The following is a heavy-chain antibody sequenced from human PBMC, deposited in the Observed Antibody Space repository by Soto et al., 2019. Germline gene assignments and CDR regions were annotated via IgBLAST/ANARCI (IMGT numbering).Heavy chain of an antibody. Sequence: PSDTLSLTCAVSGNSISSYYCMWIRQPPGKGRETICYLYYGRSVNYNPSQKSRDNFSTDTSTNQCSLTLCSMTAADTAVYYCALRSMAVVPEYWGQGTLVT. D-gene: IGHD3-22*01. V-gene: IGHV4-59*01. CDR1: GNSISSYY. CDR2: LYYGRSV. J-gene: IGHJ4*02. CDR3: ALRSMAVVPEY.